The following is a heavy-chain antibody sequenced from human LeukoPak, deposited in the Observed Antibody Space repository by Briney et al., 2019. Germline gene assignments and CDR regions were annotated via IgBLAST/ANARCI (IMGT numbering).Heavy chain of an antibody. J-gene: IGHJ1*01. CDR3: ARAPEMSGSYYDQYFQH. CDR2: INPNSGGT. Sequence: GASVKVSCKASGYTFTSYGISWVRQAPGQGLEWMGRINPNSGGTNYAQKFQGRVTMTRDTSISTAYMELSRLRSDDTAVYYCARAPEMSGSYYDQYFQHWGQGTLVTVSS. CDR1: GYTFTSYG. D-gene: IGHD1-26*01. V-gene: IGHV1-2*06.